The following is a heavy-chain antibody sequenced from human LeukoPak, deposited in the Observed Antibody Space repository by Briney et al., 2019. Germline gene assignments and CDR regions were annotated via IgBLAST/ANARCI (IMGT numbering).Heavy chain of an antibody. CDR2: KSNGGSNK. J-gene: IGHJ4*02. CDR1: GFNFSSYG. D-gene: IGHD3-10*01. V-gene: IGHV3-30*18. Sequence: PGGSLRLSCAASGFNFSSYGMHWVRQAPGKGLEWVAVKSNGGSNKYYADSVRGRSTISRDNSEKTLYLQMNSLRAEDTAVYYCAKASSHYYGAGSYIWGQGTLVTVSS. CDR3: AKASSHYYGAGSYI.